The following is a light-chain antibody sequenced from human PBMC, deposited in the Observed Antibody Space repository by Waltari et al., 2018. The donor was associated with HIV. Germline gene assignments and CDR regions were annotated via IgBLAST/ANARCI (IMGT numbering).Light chain of an antibody. CDR1: GSAIVVYDF. V-gene: IGLV2-14*03. Sequence: HSALTQPASVSASPGQSISISCSGTGSAIVVYDFVSWYQQHPGRPPKLIIYDATNRPSDVSDRFSASKSGTTASLTITGLQDEDEADYFCSSFTTSQTYVFGSGTRVTVL. CDR3: SSFTTSQTYV. J-gene: IGLJ1*01. CDR2: DAT.